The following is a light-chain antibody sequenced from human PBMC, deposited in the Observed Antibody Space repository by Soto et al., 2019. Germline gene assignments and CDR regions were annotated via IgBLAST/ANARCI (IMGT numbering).Light chain of an antibody. CDR1: QSISNR. Sequence: DIQMTQSPSTLSASVGDRVTITCRASQSISNRLAWYQQKPGKAPKVVIYAASSLESGVPSRFSGSGSGTEFILTINSLQPDDFATYCCQHYGGMWAFGQGTKVEI. CDR3: QHYGGMWA. CDR2: AAS. V-gene: IGKV1-5*01. J-gene: IGKJ1*01.